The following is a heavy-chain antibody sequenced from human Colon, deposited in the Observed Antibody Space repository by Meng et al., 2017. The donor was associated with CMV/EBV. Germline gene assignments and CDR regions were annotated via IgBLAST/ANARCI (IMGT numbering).Heavy chain of an antibody. J-gene: IGHJ4*02. CDR2: INPNSGGT. Sequence: ASVKVSCKTSGYTFIGYYMHWVRQAPGQGLEWMGWINPNSGGTNYAQKFQGRVTMTRDTSISTAYMELSRLRSDDTAVYYCARDERRIAAAGLTDYWGQGTLVTVSS. CDR3: ARDERRIAAAGLTDY. D-gene: IGHD6-13*01. CDR1: GYTFIGYY. V-gene: IGHV1-2*02.